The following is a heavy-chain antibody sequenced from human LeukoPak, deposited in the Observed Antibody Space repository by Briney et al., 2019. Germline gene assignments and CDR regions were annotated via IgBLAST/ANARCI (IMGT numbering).Heavy chain of an antibody. Sequence: SETLSLTCTVSGGSVSSGSYYWSWIRQPPGKGLEWIGYIYYSGSTNYNPSLKSRVTISVDTSKNQFSLKLSSVTAADTAVYYCARSRPEGKQQLGLFDYWGQGTLVTVSS. D-gene: IGHD6-13*01. CDR1: GGSVSSGSYY. CDR2: IYYSGST. V-gene: IGHV4-61*01. CDR3: ARSRPEGKQQLGLFDY. J-gene: IGHJ4*02.